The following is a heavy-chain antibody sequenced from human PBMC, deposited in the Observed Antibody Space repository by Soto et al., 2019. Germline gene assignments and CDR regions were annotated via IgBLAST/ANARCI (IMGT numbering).Heavy chain of an antibody. CDR2: IIPIFGTA. J-gene: IGHJ6*02. D-gene: IGHD1-26*01. V-gene: IGHV1-69*13. CDR3: AREGGGSYSGVYYYYGMDV. CDR1: GGTFSSYA. Sequence: SVKVSCKASGGTFSSYAISWVRQAPGQGLEWMGGIIPIFGTANYAQKFQGRVTITADESTSTAYMELSGLRSEDTAVYYCAREGGGSYSGVYYYYGMDVWGQGTTVTVPS.